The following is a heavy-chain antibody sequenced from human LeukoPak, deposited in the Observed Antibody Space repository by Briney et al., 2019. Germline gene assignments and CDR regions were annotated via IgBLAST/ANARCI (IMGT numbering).Heavy chain of an antibody. J-gene: IGHJ5*02. CDR1: GYTFTGYY. D-gene: IGHD3-10*01. CDR2: ISAYNGKT. CDR3: ARGRHGSGSYYNGFLVRCFDP. V-gene: IGHV1-18*04. Sequence: ASVKVSCKASGYTFTGYYMHWVRQAPGQELEWMGWISAYNGKTNYAQKLQGRVTMTTDTSTSTAYMELRSLRSDDTAVYYCARGRHGSGSYYNGFLVRCFDPWGQGTLVTVSS.